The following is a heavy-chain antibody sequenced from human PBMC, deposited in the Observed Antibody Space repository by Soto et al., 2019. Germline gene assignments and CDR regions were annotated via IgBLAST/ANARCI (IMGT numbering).Heavy chain of an antibody. J-gene: IGHJ6*02. CDR2: IIPIFGTA. CDR3: ARGRELPYYYGMDV. Sequence: SVKVSCKASGGTFSSYAISWVRQAPGQGLEWMGGIIPIFGTANYAQKFQGRVTITADESTSTADMELSSLRSEDTAVYYCARGRELPYYYGMDVWGQGTTVTVSS. CDR1: GGTFSSYA. D-gene: IGHD1-26*01. V-gene: IGHV1-69*13.